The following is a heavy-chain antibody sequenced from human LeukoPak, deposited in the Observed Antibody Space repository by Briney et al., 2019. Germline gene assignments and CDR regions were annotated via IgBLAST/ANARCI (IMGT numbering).Heavy chain of an antibody. J-gene: IGHJ6*02. D-gene: IGHD5-18*01. V-gene: IGHV3-53*01. CDR1: GFTVSSNY. CDR2: IYSGGST. Sequence: GRSLRLSCAASGFTVSSNYMSWVRQAPGKGLEWVSVIYSGGSTYYADSVKGRFTISRDNSKNTLYLQMNSLRAEDTAVYYCARCGYSYGPPIYYYYGMDVWGQGTTVTVSS. CDR3: ARCGYSYGPPIYYYYGMDV.